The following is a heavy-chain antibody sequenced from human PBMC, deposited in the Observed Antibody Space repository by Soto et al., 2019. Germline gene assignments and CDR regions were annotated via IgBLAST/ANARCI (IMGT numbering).Heavy chain of an antibody. Sequence: SETLSLTCAVSGYSIGSGYYWGWIRQHPGKGLEWIGSLYHSGSTYYNPSLKSRVTISVDTSKNQFSLKLSSVTAADTAVYYFARFSPYYDFWSGYSTGFDYWGQGTLVTVSS. J-gene: IGHJ4*02. CDR1: GYSIGSGYY. CDR3: ARFSPYYDFWSGYSTGFDY. CDR2: LYHSGST. D-gene: IGHD3-3*01. V-gene: IGHV4-38-2*01.